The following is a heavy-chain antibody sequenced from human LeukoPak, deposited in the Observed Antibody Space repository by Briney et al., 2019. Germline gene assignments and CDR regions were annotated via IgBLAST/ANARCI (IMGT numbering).Heavy chain of an antibody. CDR2: IYSSGNT. Sequence: SETLSLTCSVSGVSISSYYWSWVRQPAGKGLERIGRIYSSGNTNYNPSLVSRVTMSIDTTKNQFSLKLSSVTAADTGVYYCARERGNLRGDAFDIWGQGTMVTVSS. D-gene: IGHD1-26*01. CDR1: GVSISSYY. V-gene: IGHV4-4*07. CDR3: ARERGNLRGDAFDI. J-gene: IGHJ3*02.